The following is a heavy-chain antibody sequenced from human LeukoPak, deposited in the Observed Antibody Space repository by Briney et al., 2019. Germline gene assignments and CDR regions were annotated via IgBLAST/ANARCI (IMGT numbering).Heavy chain of an antibody. D-gene: IGHD4-17*01. CDR1: GFSVSSNY. CDR3: AKDRTVTTRGSAFDI. J-gene: IGHJ3*02. Sequence: PGGSLRLSCAASGFSVSSNYMSWVRQAPGKGQEWVSTISDSGDITYYADSVKGRFTISRDNSKNTLYLQMNSLRAEDTAVYYCAKDRTVTTRGSAFDIWGRGTLGTVSS. CDR2: ISDSGDIT. V-gene: IGHV3-23*01.